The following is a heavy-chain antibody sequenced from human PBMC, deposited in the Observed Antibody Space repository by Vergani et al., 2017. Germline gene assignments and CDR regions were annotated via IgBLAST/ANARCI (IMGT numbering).Heavy chain of an antibody. J-gene: IGHJ4*02. D-gene: IGHD2-15*01. V-gene: IGHV3-21*01. Sequence: EVQLLESGGGLVQPGGSLRLSCVASGFTSSSYSMNWVRAAPGKGREWASSISSSSSFIYYADSGKGRVTISRDNAKNSLYLQMNRPRAEDTAVYYCARDWLGGGSVCGMDVWGQGTLVTVSS. CDR1: GFTSSSYS. CDR3: ARDWLGGGSVCGMDV. CDR2: ISSSSSFI.